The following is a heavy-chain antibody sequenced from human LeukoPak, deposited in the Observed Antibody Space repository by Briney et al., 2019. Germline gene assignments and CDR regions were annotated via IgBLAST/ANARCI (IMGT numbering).Heavy chain of an antibody. CDR2: ISISSSTI. V-gene: IGHV3-48*02. CDR1: GFTFSNYA. Sequence: GGSLRLSCAASGFTFSNYAMNWVRQAPGKGLEWLSYISISSSTIYYADSVKGRFTISRDNAKKTLFLQMTSLWDEDTAVYYCARGETAVTSYLHFWGQGTLVTVSS. D-gene: IGHD4-17*01. CDR3: ARGETAVTSYLHF. J-gene: IGHJ4*02.